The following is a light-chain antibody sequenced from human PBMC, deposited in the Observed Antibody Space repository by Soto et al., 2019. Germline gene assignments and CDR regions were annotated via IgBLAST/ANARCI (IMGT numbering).Light chain of an antibody. CDR3: CSYTSSSTHV. V-gene: IGLV2-11*01. CDR1: SSDLGGYNY. J-gene: IGLJ1*01. Sequence: QSALTQPRSVSGSPGQSVTISCSGTSSDLGGYNYVSWYQHHPGKAPKLMIYDVTLRPSGVPDRFSGSKSGNTASLTISGLQAEDEADYYCCSYTSSSTHVFGTGTKLTVL. CDR2: DVT.